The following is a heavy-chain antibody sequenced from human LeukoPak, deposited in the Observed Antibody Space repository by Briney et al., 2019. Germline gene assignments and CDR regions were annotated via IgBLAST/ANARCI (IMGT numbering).Heavy chain of an antibody. V-gene: IGHV4-38-2*02. CDR3: ARDSGYSYGKDPFDY. D-gene: IGHD5-18*01. J-gene: IGHJ4*02. CDR1: GYSISSGYY. CDR2: IYHSGST. Sequence: PSETLSLTCTVSGYSISSGYYWGWIRQPPGKGLEWIGSIYHSGSTYYNPSLKSRVTISVGTSKNQFSLKLSSVTAADTAVYYCARDSGYSYGKDPFDYWGQGTLVTVSS.